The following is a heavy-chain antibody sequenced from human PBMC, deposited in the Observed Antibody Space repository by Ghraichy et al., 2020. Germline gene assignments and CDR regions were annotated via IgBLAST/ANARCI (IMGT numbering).Heavy chain of an antibody. CDR2: ISAYNGNT. Sequence: ASVKVSCKASGYTFTSYGISWVRQAPGQGLEWMGWISAYNGNTNYAQKLQGRVTMTTDTSTSTAYMELRSLRSDDTAVYYCAREDGTLSNYGMDVWGQGTTVTVSS. CDR3: AREDGTLSNYGMDV. D-gene: IGHD1-1*01. J-gene: IGHJ6*02. V-gene: IGHV1-18*04. CDR1: GYTFTSYG.